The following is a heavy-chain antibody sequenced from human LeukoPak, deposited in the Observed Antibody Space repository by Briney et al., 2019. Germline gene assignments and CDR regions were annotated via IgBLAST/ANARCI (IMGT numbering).Heavy chain of an antibody. CDR3: AKDSTYFDY. Sequence: GRSLRLSCAASGFTFSSYGMHWVRQAPGKGLEWVAVISYDGSNKYYVDSVKGRFTISRDNSKNTLYLQMNSLRAEDTAVYYCAKDSTYFDYWGQGTLVTVSS. CDR2: ISYDGSNK. D-gene: IGHD2/OR15-2a*01. J-gene: IGHJ4*02. V-gene: IGHV3-30*18. CDR1: GFTFSSYG.